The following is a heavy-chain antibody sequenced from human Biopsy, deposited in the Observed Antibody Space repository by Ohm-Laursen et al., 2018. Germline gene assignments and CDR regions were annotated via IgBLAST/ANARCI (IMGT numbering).Heavy chain of an antibody. Sequence: SVKVSCKAPGGTFSNYGVNWVRQAPGQGLEWLGGNIPILGTGNYAQKFQDRVTVAADPSTSTATMELRSLRSDDTAVYYCATKLTGYFHHWGQGTLVIVSS. CDR2: NIPILGTG. V-gene: IGHV1-69*13. D-gene: IGHD3-9*01. CDR3: ATKLTGYFHH. J-gene: IGHJ1*01. CDR1: GGTFSNYG.